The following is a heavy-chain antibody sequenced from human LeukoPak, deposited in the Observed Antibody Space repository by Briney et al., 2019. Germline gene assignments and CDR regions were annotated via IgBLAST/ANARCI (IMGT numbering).Heavy chain of an antibody. J-gene: IGHJ4*02. Sequence: PGGSLRLSCAASGFTFSSYGMHWVRQAPGKGLEWVAFIRYDGSNKYYADSVKGRFTISRDNSKNTLYLQMNSLRAEDTAVYYCAKVNLISFGSGYYYSSSYYFDYWGQGTLVTVSS. D-gene: IGHD3-22*01. CDR3: AKVNLISFGSGYYYSSSYYFDY. V-gene: IGHV3-30*02. CDR1: GFTFSSYG. CDR2: IRYDGSNK.